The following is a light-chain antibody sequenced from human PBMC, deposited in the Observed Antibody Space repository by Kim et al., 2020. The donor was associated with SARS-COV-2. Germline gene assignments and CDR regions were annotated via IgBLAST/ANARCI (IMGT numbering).Light chain of an antibody. CDR3: SSYIITNTLYV. Sequence: QSITISCTGINSDIHPQKFVSWYQQHPGNAPKLMIFDVSQRPSGVSNRFSGSQFGNPASLTISGLQAEDEGDYYCSSYIITNTLYVFGPGTKVTVL. CDR1: NSDIHPQKF. CDR2: DVS. J-gene: IGLJ1*01. V-gene: IGLV2-14*03.